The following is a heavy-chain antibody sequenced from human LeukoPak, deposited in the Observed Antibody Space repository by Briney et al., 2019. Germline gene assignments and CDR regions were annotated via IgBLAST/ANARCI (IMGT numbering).Heavy chain of an antibody. V-gene: IGHV3-21*01. Sequence: AGGSLRLSCAVSGFTFSSYSMTWVRQAPGKGLEWVSSISSSSGYKYYADSVKGRFTISRDNAKNSLYLQMDSLRAEDAAVYYCARDQAGSGYYDSSGYPFDYWGQGTLVTVSS. J-gene: IGHJ4*02. CDR1: GFTFSSYS. D-gene: IGHD3-22*01. CDR2: ISSSSGYK. CDR3: ARDQAGSGYYDSSGYPFDY.